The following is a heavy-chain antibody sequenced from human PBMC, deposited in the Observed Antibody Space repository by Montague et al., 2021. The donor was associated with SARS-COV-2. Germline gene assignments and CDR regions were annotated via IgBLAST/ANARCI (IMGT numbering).Heavy chain of an antibody. CDR2: VSYSGDY. J-gene: IGHJ6*02. CDR3: ARGLSRYSSGKTPFLHSEMDV. Sequence: SETLSLTCTVSGASISSSSFFWGWIRQPPGKGLEWIGTVSYSGDYNYMPSLESRVTISVDTSKNQFSLKLSSVTAADTAVYYCARGLSRYSSGKTPFLHSEMDVWGQGTTVTVSS. V-gene: IGHV4-39*07. D-gene: IGHD6-19*01. CDR1: GASISSSSFF.